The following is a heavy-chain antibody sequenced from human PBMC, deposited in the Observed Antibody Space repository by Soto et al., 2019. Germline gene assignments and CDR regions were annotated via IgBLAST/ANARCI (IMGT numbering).Heavy chain of an antibody. CDR3: ARMASFGTLNWFDP. J-gene: IGHJ5*02. D-gene: IGHD3-16*01. CDR1: GYTFINYD. V-gene: IGHV1-8*02. Sequence: ASVKVSCKAYGYTFINYDISWVRQATGQGLEWMGWMNPGSGKTGYANKFQGRVTMTRDASTSTAHLELSSLTSEDTAVYYCARMASFGTLNWFDPWGQGTLVTVSS. CDR2: MNPGSGKT.